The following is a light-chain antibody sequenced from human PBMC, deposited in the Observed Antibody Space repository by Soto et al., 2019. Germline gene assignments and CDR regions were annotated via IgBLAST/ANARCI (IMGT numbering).Light chain of an antibody. J-gene: IGKJ4*01. CDR3: QHYKTWPLA. CDR1: LGVGST. Sequence: ELVMTQSPATLSVSPGERVTLSCRASLGVGSTLAWYRQQPGQAPRLLIYDAYIRATGVPARFSGSGSGTEFTLTISSLQSEDFAVYYCQHYKTWPLAFGGGTKVDIK. CDR2: DAY. V-gene: IGKV3-15*01.